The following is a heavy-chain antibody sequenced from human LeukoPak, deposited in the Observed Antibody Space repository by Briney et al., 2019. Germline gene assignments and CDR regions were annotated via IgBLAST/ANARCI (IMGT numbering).Heavy chain of an antibody. CDR1: GFTFSSYG. V-gene: IGHV3-33*01. Sequence: GGSLRLSCAASGFTFSSYGMHWVRQAPGKGLEWVAVIWYDGANTYYADSVKGRFTISRDNSKNTLYLQMNSLRAEDTAVYYCARDFCSGGSCYPDAFDIWGQGTMVTVSS. J-gene: IGHJ3*02. CDR3: ARDFCSGGSCYPDAFDI. CDR2: IWYDGANT. D-gene: IGHD2-15*01.